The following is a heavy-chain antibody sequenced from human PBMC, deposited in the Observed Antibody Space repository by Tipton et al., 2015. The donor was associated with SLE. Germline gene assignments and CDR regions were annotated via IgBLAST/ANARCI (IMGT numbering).Heavy chain of an antibody. D-gene: IGHD6-6*01. J-gene: IGHJ4*02. CDR2: ISGSGTNK. CDR3: TIEYISSDAFDF. CDR1: GFRFSSYE. V-gene: IGHV3-48*03. Sequence: GSLRLSCAASGFRFSSYEMNWVRQAPGKGLEWVSYISGSGTNKYYADSVKGRFTISRDNAKNSLYLQMNSLRAEDTALYYCTIEYISSDAFDFWGQGTLVPVSS.